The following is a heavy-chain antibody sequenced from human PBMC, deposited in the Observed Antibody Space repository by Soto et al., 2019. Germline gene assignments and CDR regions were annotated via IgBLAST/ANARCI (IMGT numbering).Heavy chain of an antibody. D-gene: IGHD2-2*01. CDR3: ARDDAAAPSSWFDP. CDR1: GYTFTGYY. V-gene: IGHV1-2*02. J-gene: IGHJ5*02. Sequence: ASVKVSCKASGYTFTGYYMHCVRQAPGQGLEWMGWINPNSGGTNYAQKFQGRVTMTRDTSISTAYMELSRLRSDDTAVYYCARDDAAAPSSWFDPWGQGTLVTVSS. CDR2: INPNSGGT.